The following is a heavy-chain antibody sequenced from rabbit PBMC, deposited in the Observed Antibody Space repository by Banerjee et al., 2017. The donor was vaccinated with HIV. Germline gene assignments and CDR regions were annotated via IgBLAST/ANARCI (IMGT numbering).Heavy chain of an antibody. J-gene: IGHJ6*01. D-gene: IGHD8-1*01. CDR2: IYAGGTGST. Sequence: QSLEESGGDLVKPGASLTLTCTASGFSFSSSYYMCWVRQAPGKGLQWIACIYAGGTGSTYYASWARGRFTISKTSSTTVTLQMTSLTAADTATYFCARDLGYAGGIYGIYGMDLWGQGTLVTVS. CDR1: GFSFSSSYY. V-gene: IGHV1S40*01. CDR3: ARDLGYAGGIYGIYGMDL.